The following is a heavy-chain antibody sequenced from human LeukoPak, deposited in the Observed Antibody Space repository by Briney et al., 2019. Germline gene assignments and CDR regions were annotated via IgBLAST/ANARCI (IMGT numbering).Heavy chain of an antibody. V-gene: IGHV3-23*01. CDR2: ISGSGNSP. Sequence: GGSLRLSCAASGFTFSNYAMSWVRQAPGKGLEWVSAISGSGNSPYYADSVKGRFTISRENFKNTLYLQINNLRAEDTAVYYCAKGGVLHRATTNYLEYWGQGTLVTVSS. D-gene: IGHD4-17*01. J-gene: IGHJ4*02. CDR3: AKGGVLHRATTNYLEY. CDR1: GFTFSNYA.